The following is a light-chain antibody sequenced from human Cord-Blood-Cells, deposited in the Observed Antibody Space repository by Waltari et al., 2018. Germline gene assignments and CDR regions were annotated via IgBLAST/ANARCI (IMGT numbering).Light chain of an antibody. CDR2: AAS. CDR3: QQSYSTPRT. J-gene: IGKJ1*01. Sequence: DIQMTQSPSSLPASVGDRVTLTCRASKSISSYINWYQQKPGKAPKLLIYAASSLQSGVPSRFGGSGSGTDFTLTISSLQPEDFATYYCQQSYSTPRTFGQGTKVEIK. CDR1: KSISSY. V-gene: IGKV1-39*01.